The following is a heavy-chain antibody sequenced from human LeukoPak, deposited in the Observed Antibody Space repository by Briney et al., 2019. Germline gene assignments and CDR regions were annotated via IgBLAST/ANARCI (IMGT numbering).Heavy chain of an antibody. CDR1: GFTFDDYA. J-gene: IGHJ4*02. Sequence: GGSLRLSCAASGFTFDDYAMHWVRQAPGKGLEWGSSISWNSGSFGYADSVKGRFTISRDNAKNSLYLQMNSLRAEDTVLYYCAKDKGYSYGPYYFEYWGKGTLVTVSS. V-gene: IGHV3-9*01. CDR2: ISWNSGSF. D-gene: IGHD5-18*01. CDR3: AKDKGYSYGPYYFEY.